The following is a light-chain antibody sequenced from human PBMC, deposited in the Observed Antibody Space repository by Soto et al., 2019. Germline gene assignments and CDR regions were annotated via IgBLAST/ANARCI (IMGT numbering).Light chain of an antibody. J-gene: IGKJ1*01. CDR1: KNVGDN. CDR2: DAS. CDR3: QQRSNWPRTWT. Sequence: VRTQSPATLSVAPGEKVTVSCISNKNVGDNLAWFQHKPGQAPRLLIYDASNRATGIPARFSGSGSGTDFTLTISSLEPEDFAVYYCQQRSNWPRTWTFGQGTKV. V-gene: IGKV3-11*01.